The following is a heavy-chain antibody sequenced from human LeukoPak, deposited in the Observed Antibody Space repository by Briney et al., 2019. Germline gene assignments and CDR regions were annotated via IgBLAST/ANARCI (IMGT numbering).Heavy chain of an antibody. CDR1: GYTFTSYG. CDR3: ASVRRSGWAYFDY. D-gene: IGHD6-19*01. J-gene: IGHJ4*02. V-gene: IGHV1-18*01. Sequence: VSVKVSCKASGYTFTSYGISWVRQAPGQGLEWMGWISAYNGNTNYAQKLQGRVTMTTDTSTSTVYMELRSLRSDDTAVYYCASVRRSGWAYFDYWGQGTLVTVSS. CDR2: ISAYNGNT.